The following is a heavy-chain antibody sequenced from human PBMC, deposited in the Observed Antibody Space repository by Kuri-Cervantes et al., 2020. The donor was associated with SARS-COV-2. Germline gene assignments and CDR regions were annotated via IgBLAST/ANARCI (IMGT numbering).Heavy chain of an antibody. D-gene: IGHD3-22*01. J-gene: IGHJ6*02. V-gene: IGHV4-34*01. Sequence: ESLKISCAVSGFTFSNAWMNWVRQAPGKGLEWIGEINHSGSTNYNPSLKSRVTISVDTSKNQFSLKLSSVTAADTAVYYCARDYYDSSGYAGYYYYYGMDVWGQGTTVTVSS. CDR2: INHSGST. CDR3: ARDYYDSSGYAGYYYYYGMDV. CDR1: GFTFSNAW.